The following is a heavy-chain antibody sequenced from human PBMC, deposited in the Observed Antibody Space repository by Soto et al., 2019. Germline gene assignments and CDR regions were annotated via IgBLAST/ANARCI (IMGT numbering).Heavy chain of an antibody. CDR3: AGRCDSSRFLAQFDY. CDR1: GGTFNNYV. V-gene: IGHV1-69*06. D-gene: IGHD3-22*01. Sequence: QVQLVQSGAEVKKPGSSVKVSCKASGGTFNNYVINWVRQAPGQGLEWMGGIIPIFGTANYAQKFQGRVTITEDKSTSTAYLELNSLRSEETAVYYCAGRCDSSRFLAQFDYWGQGTLVTVSS. CDR2: IIPIFGTA. J-gene: IGHJ4*02.